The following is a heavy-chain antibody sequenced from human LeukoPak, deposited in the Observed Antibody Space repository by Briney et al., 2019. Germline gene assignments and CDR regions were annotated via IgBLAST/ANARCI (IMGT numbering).Heavy chain of an antibody. CDR1: GYTFTSYD. CDR3: ARAYDILTGYTPFDY. J-gene: IGHJ4*02. V-gene: IGHV1-8*03. D-gene: IGHD3-9*01. CDR2: MNPNSGNT. Sequence: GASVTVSCKASGYTFTSYDINWVRQATGQGLEWMGWMNPNSGNTGYAQKFQGRVTITRNTSISTAYMELSSLRSEDTAVYYCARAYDILTGYTPFDYWGQGTLVTVSS.